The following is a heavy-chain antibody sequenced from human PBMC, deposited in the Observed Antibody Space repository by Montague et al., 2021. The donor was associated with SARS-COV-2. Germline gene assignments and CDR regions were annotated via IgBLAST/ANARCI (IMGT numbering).Heavy chain of an antibody. D-gene: IGHD3-22*01. CDR3: AKFSRDSSGVA. J-gene: IGHJ5*02. V-gene: IGHV3-23*01. Sequence: SLRLSCAASGFPFSRYTISWVRQAPGKGLEWVSGISGGGDRKYYADSVKGRLTISRDNPKNTVYVQMNSLRAEDTAVYYCAKFSRDSSGVAWGQGTLVTVPS. CDR2: ISGGGDRK. CDR1: GFPFSRYT.